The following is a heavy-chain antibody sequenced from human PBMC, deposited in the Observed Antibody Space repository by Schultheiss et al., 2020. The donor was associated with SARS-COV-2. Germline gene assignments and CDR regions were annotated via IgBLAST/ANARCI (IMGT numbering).Heavy chain of an antibody. CDR3: ARELYCSGGSCFGYYYYGMDV. J-gene: IGHJ6*02. V-gene: IGHV3-30*03. Sequence: GGSLRLSCAASGFTFSSYGMHWVRQAPGKGLEWVAVISYDGSNKYYADSVKGRFTISRDNSKNTLYLQMNSLRAEDTAVYYCARELYCSGGSCFGYYYYGMDVWGQGTTVTVSS. CDR2: ISYDGSNK. CDR1: GFTFSSYG. D-gene: IGHD2-15*01.